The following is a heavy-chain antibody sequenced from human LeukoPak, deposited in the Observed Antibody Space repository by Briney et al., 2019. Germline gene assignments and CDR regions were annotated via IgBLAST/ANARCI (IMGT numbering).Heavy chain of an antibody. V-gene: IGHV4-59*01. Sequence: SETLSLTCTVSGGSISNYYWSWIRQPPGKGLEWIGYMHYSGSTSSNPFLRSRVTLPLDTSNNRFYLNLFSVTAADTAVYFCAREEDGVIDDAFDIWGLGTLVTVSS. CDR3: AREEDGVIDDAFDI. CDR1: GGSISNYY. J-gene: IGHJ3*02. CDR2: MHYSGST. D-gene: IGHD2-21*01.